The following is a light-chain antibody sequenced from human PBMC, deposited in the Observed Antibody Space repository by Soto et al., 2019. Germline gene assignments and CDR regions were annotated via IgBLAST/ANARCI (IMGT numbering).Light chain of an antibody. Sequence: EIVMTQSPATLSVAPGERVTLSCRASQSVSSKLAWYQQKPGQAPNLLIYGASTRATGIPARFSGSGSGTDFTLTISSLQSEDFTVYYCQQYNNWPLTFGGGTKVEIK. CDR2: GAS. CDR1: QSVSSK. CDR3: QQYNNWPLT. V-gene: IGKV3-15*01. J-gene: IGKJ4*01.